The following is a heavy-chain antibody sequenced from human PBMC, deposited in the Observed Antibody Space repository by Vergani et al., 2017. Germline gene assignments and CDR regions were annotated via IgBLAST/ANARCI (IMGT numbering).Heavy chain of an antibody. J-gene: IGHJ1*01. CDR2: IKRDGTET. CDR1: GFTFSNLW. CDR3: ARISGGSAPYLHY. Sequence: EVQLVASGGGLVQRGGSLRLSCEASGFTFSNLWMTWVRQAPGKGLGWVASIKRDGTETFYVDSVKGRFTISRDNAKTTLYLQMNSLRDEDRGVYYCARISGGSAPYLHYWGQGTLVTVAS. V-gene: IGHV3-7*01. D-gene: IGHD2-15*01.